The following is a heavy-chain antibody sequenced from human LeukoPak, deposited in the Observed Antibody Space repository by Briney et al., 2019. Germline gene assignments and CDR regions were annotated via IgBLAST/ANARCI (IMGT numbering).Heavy chain of an antibody. CDR3: AREGYGSGPPPNAFDI. V-gene: IGHV4-4*02. CDR1: GVSTSSSNW. CDR2: IYHSGST. J-gene: IGHJ3*02. Sequence: SGTLSLTCAVSGVSTSSSNWWSWVRQPPGKGLEWIGEIYHSGSTNYNPSLKSRVTISLDMSKDQFSLKLSSVTAADTAVYYCAREGYGSGPPPNAFDIWGQGTMVTVSS. D-gene: IGHD3-10*01.